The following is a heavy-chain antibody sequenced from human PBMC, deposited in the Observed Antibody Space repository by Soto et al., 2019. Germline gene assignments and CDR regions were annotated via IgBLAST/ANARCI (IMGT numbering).Heavy chain of an antibody. CDR1: GGSISDNW. J-gene: IGHJ4*02. V-gene: IGHV4-4*02. CDR3: ARQVAVARTRGFDS. CDR2: VYHSGTT. D-gene: IGHD2-15*01. Sequence: QVQLQESGPGLVKPSGTLSLTCAVSGGSISDNWWSWVRQPPGKGLEWIGEVYHSGTTYYNPSLKGRVTISLDKSASQISLTLNSVTAADTAVYYCARQVAVARTRGFDSWGQGTLVTVSS.